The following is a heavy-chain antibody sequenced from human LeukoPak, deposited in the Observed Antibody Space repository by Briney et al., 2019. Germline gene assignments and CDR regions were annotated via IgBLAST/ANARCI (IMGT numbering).Heavy chain of an antibody. D-gene: IGHD2-21*02. J-gene: IGHJ4*02. CDR1: GFHFSEYY. Sequence: GSLRLSCAASGFHFSEYYVNWIRQAPGKGLEWLSYISGGGTTFYYADSVRGRFTISRDNAKNSLYLQMNSLRAEDTAVYYCARDLVTADYWGQGTLVTVSS. CDR3: ARDLVTADY. CDR2: ISGGGTTF. V-gene: IGHV3-11*04.